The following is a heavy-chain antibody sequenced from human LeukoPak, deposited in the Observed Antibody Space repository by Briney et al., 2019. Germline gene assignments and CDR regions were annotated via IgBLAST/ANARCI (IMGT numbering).Heavy chain of an antibody. CDR2: ISAYNGNT. CDR3: AATLGGYCSGGSCYSSDY. V-gene: IGHV1-18*04. J-gene: IGHJ4*02. Sequence: ASVKVSCKASGYTFTSYGISWVRQAPGQGLEWMGWISAYNGNTNYAQKLQGRVTKTTDTSTSTAYMELRSLRSDDTAVYYCAATLGGYCSGGSCYSSDYWGQGTLVTVSS. CDR1: GYTFTSYG. D-gene: IGHD2-15*01.